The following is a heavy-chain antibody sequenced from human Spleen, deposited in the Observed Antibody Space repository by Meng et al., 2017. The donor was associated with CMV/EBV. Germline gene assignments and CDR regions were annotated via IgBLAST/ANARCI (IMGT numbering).Heavy chain of an antibody. CDR1: GFAINSFA. Sequence: GESLKISCAASGFAINSFAMSWVRQAPGQGLEWVAFTQYDGHKELYADSVKGRFTISRDSSKNTVYLQMNSLRREDTALYYCARDVVIQCGGDCPFDYWGPGTLVTVSS. J-gene: IGHJ4*02. V-gene: IGHV3-30*02. CDR3: ARDVVIQCGGDCPFDY. D-gene: IGHD2-21*01. CDR2: TQYDGHKE.